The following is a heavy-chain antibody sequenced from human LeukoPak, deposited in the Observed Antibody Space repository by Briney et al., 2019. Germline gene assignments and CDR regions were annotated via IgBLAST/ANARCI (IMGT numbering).Heavy chain of an antibody. CDR2: ITSGGGST. Sequence: ASVKVSCKASGYTFTTYYMHWVRQAPGQGLEWMGIITSGGGSTTYAQKFQGRVTMTRDKSTSTVYMELSSLRSEDTAVYYCARDWGQQLAAGYNWFDPWGQGTLVTVSS. J-gene: IGHJ5*02. CDR3: ARDWGQQLAAGYNWFDP. D-gene: IGHD6-13*01. CDR1: GYTFTTYY. V-gene: IGHV1-46*01.